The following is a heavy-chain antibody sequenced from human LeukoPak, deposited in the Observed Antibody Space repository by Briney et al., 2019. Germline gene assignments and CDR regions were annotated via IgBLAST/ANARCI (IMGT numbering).Heavy chain of an antibody. CDR2: IRSKTNSYAT. CDR3: VTSVAGPDY. J-gene: IGHJ4*02. D-gene: IGHD6-19*01. CDR1: GFTFSDSA. V-gene: IGHV3-73*01. Sequence: GGSLRLSCAASGFTFSDSAMHWVRQASGKGLEWVGRIRSKTNSYATAYAASVKGRFTISRDESKNTAYLQMNSLKTEDTAVYYCVTSVAGPDYWGQGTLVTVSS.